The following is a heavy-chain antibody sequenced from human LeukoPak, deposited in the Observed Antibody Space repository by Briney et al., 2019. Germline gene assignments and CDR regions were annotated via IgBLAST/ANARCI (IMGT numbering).Heavy chain of an antibody. CDR3: AKDKGPIVGATKGFDY. D-gene: IGHD1-26*01. J-gene: IGHJ4*02. V-gene: IGHV3-9*01. CDR1: GFTFDDYA. CDR2: ISWNSGSI. Sequence: GRSLRLSCAASGFTFDDYAMHWVRQAPGKGLEWVSGISWNSGSIGYADSVKGRFTISRDNAKNSLYLQMNSLRAEDTALYYCAKDKGPIVGATKGFDYWGQGTLVTVSS.